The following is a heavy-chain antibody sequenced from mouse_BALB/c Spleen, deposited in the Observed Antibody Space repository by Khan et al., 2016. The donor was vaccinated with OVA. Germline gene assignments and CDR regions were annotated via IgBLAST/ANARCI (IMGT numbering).Heavy chain of an antibody. J-gene: IGHJ3*01. Sequence: EVELVESGAELVRPGALVKLSCKASGFNIKDYYIHWVKQRPEQGLEWIGWIDPENGNTIYDPKFQGKANITADTSSNTAYLHFGSLTSEDTAVYYCARAGYSPWFAYWGQGTLVTVSA. CDR2: IDPENGNT. CDR1: GFNIKDYY. CDR3: ARAGYSPWFAY. D-gene: IGHD2-3*01. V-gene: IGHV14-1*02.